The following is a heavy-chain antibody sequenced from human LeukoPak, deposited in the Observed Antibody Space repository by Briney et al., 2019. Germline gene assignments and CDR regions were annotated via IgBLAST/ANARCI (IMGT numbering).Heavy chain of an antibody. J-gene: IGHJ5*02. D-gene: IGHD2-2*01. V-gene: IGHV4-34*01. Sequence: PSETLSLTCAVYGGSFSGYYWSWIRQPPGKGLEWIGEINHSGSTNYNPSLKSRVTISVDTSKNQFSLKLSSVTAADTAVYYCARGPVQYQLLSYNWLDPWGQGTLVTVSS. CDR1: GGSFSGYY. CDR3: ARGPVQYQLLSYNWLDP. CDR2: INHSGST.